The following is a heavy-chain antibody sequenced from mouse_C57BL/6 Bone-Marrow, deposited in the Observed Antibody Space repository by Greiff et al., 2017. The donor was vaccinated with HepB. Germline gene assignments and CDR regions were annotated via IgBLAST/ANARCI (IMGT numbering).Heavy chain of an antibody. Sequence: EVKLVESGGDLVKPGGSLKLSCAASGFTFSSYGMSWVRQTPDKRLEWVATISSGGSYTYYPDSVKGRFTISRDNAKNTLYLQMSSLKSEDTARYYCERHEVGGPPFENWGQGTTLTVSS. J-gene: IGHJ2*01. CDR3: ERHEVGGPPFEN. CDR1: GFTFSSYG. V-gene: IGHV5-6*01. CDR2: ISSGGSYT. D-gene: IGHD1-3*01.